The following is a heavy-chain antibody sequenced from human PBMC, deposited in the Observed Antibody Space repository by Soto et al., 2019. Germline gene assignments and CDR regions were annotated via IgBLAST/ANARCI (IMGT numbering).Heavy chain of an antibody. J-gene: IGHJ6*02. V-gene: IGHV1-24*01. D-gene: IGHD2-8*01. CDR2: FDPEDGET. CDR1: GYTLTELS. Sequence: QVQLVQSGAEVKKPGASVKVSCKVSGYTLTELSMHWVRQAPGKGLEWMGGFDPEDGETIYEQKFQGRVTMTEDTSTDTAYMELSSLRSEDTAVYYCATVGYCTNGVCYYYYGMDVWGQGTTVTVSS. CDR3: ATVGYCTNGVCYYYYGMDV.